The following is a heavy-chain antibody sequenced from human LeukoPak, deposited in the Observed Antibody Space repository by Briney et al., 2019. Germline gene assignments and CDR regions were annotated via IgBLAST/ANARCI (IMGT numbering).Heavy chain of an antibody. CDR1: GFTFSKYA. CDR2: ISGSGSST. CDR3: AKEKYSTSATGFDY. V-gene: IGHV3-23*01. D-gene: IGHD6-6*01. J-gene: IGHJ4*02. Sequence: GGSLRLSCAASGFTFSKYAMSWVRQAPGKGLEWVSAISGSGSSTYYADSVKGRFTISRDNSKNTLYLHMNSLRAEDTAIYYCAKEKYSTSATGFDYWGQGTLVTVSS.